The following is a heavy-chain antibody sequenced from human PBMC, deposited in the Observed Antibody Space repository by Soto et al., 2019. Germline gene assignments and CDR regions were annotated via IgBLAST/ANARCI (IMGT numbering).Heavy chain of an antibody. D-gene: IGHD3-10*01. CDR2: IRSKANSYAT. CDR3: TRSYPDYYGSGSYFYY. J-gene: IGHJ4*02. CDR1: GFTFSGSA. V-gene: IGHV3-73*01. Sequence: GGSLRRSCAASGFTFSGSAMHWVRQASGKGLEWVGRIRSKANSYATAHAASVKGRFTISRDDSKNTAYLQMNSLKTEDTAVYYCTRSYPDYYGSGSYFYYWGQGTLVTVSS.